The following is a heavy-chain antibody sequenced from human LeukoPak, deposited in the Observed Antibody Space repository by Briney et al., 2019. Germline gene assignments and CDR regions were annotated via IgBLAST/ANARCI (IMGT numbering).Heavy chain of an antibody. Sequence: GGSLKLSCAASGFTFSSYTMNWVRQAPGKGLEWVSSIRNSSSYIYYADSLKGRFTISRDNAKNSLYLQMNSLRAEDTAVYYCARELGAFDIWGQGTMVTVSS. CDR3: ARELGAFDI. J-gene: IGHJ3*02. D-gene: IGHD7-27*01. CDR1: GFTFSSYT. V-gene: IGHV3-21*01. CDR2: IRNSSSYI.